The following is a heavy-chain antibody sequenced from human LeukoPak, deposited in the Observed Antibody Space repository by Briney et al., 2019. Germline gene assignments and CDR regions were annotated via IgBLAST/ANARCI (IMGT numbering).Heavy chain of an antibody. CDR2: MKPNTGGT. J-gene: IGHJ6*03. CDR1: GYTFTDRY. D-gene: IGHD1-26*01. Sequence: ASVKVSCTASGYTFTDRYIHWVRQAPGQGLEWMGWMKPNTGGTKYAEKFQGRVTMTRDTSISTAYMELNGLRSDDTAVYYCARGIVGATAYYYYMDVWGKGTTVTVSS. CDR3: ARGIVGATAYYYYMDV. V-gene: IGHV1-2*02.